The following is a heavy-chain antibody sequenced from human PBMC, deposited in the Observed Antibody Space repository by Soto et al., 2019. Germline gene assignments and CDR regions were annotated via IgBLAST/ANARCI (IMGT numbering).Heavy chain of an antibody. D-gene: IGHD3-3*01. V-gene: IGHV3-9*01. CDR2: ISWNSGSI. Sequence: DVQLVESGGGLVQPGRSLRVSCAASGFTFDDYAMHWVRQAPGKGLEWVSGISWNSGSIAYAESVKGRFTISRDNAKNSLYLQMNSRRAEDTALYYCAKGKDYDFWSGYIDYWGQGTLVTVSS. CDR1: GFTFDDYA. J-gene: IGHJ4*02. CDR3: AKGKDYDFWSGYIDY.